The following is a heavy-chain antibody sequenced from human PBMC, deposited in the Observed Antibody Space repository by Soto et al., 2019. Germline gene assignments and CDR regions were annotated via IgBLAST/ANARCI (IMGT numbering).Heavy chain of an antibody. Sequence: GASVKVSCKASGYTFTSYGISWVRQAPGQGLEWMGWISAYNGNTNYAQKLQGRVTMTTDTSTSTAYMELRSLRSDDTAVYYCARVKTHLTGYPYNFDYWGQGTLVTVSS. CDR3: ARVKTHLTGYPYNFDY. V-gene: IGHV1-18*01. CDR2: ISAYNGNT. D-gene: IGHD3-9*01. J-gene: IGHJ4*02. CDR1: GYTFTSYG.